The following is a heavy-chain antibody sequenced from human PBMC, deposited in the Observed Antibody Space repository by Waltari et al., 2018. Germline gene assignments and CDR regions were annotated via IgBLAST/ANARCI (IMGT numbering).Heavy chain of an antibody. CDR2: INHSGST. D-gene: IGHD3-22*01. CDR1: GGSFSGYY. Sequence: QVQLQQWGAGLLKPSETLSLTYAVYGGSFSGYYWSWIRQPPGKGLEWIGEINHSGSTNYNPSLKSRVTISVDTSKNQFSLKLSSVTAADTAVYYCARSSGYYSHAFDIWGQGTMVTVSS. V-gene: IGHV4-34*01. CDR3: ARSSGYYSHAFDI. J-gene: IGHJ3*02.